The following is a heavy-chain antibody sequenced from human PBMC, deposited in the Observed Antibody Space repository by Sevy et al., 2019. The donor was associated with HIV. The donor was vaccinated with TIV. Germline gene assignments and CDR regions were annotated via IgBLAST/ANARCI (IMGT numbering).Heavy chain of an antibody. CDR3: VKDMSCSGGSCYPPVVYYYYGMDV. D-gene: IGHD2-15*01. J-gene: IGHJ6*02. Sequence: GGSLRLSCSASGFTFSSYAMHWVRQAPGKGVEYVSAISSNGGSTYYADSVKGRFPISRENSKNTPYLQMVSLRAEDTAVYYSVKDMSCSGGSCYPPVVYYYYGMDVWGQGTTVTVSS. CDR2: ISSNGGST. V-gene: IGHV3-64D*06. CDR1: GFTFSSYA.